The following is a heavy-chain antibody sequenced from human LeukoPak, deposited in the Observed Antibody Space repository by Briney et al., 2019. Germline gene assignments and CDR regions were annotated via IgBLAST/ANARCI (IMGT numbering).Heavy chain of an antibody. V-gene: IGHV4-4*07. CDR3: ARIGHQNLHY. Sequence: PSETLSFTCTVSGGSISSYYWSWVRQPAGKGLEWIMRIYTTGSTNYNPSLKSRVTMSVDTSKNQFSLNRRSVTAADTAFYYCARIGHQNLHYWGQGTLVTVSS. CDR2: IYTTGST. J-gene: IGHJ4*02. CDR1: GGSISSYY. D-gene: IGHD1-14*01.